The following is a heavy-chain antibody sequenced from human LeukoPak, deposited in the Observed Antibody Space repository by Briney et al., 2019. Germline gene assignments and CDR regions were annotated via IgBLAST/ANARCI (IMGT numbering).Heavy chain of an antibody. CDR1: GYSISSGYY. J-gene: IGHJ4*02. CDR3: ARESWGGLTTLYYFDY. CDR2: IYHSGST. V-gene: IGHV4-38-2*02. D-gene: IGHD7-27*01. Sequence: SETLSLTCTVSGYSISSGYYWGWIRQPPGKGLEWIGSIYHSGSTYYNPSLKSRVTISVDTSKNQFSLKLSSVTAADTAVYYCARESWGGLTTLYYFDYWGQGTLVTVSS.